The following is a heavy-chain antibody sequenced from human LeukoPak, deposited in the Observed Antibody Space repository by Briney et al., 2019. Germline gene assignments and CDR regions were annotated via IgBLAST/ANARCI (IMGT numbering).Heavy chain of an antibody. J-gene: IGHJ1*01. Sequence: ASVKVSCKASGYTFTSYAMHWVRQAPGQRLEWRGWINAGNGNTKYSQKFQGRVTITRDTSASTAYMELSSLRSEDTAVYYCARGDIVVVPAAREYFQHWGQGTLVTVSS. CDR3: ARGDIVVVPAAREYFQH. V-gene: IGHV1-3*01. D-gene: IGHD2-2*01. CDR1: GYTFTSYA. CDR2: INAGNGNT.